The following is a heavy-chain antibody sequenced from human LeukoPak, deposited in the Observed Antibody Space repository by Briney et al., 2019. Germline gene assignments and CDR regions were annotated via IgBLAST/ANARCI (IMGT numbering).Heavy chain of an antibody. J-gene: IGHJ4*02. CDR3: ARGGGTTFYYFDF. Sequence: PSETLSLTCTVSGGSISSYYWTWIRQPPGKGLEWLGYISDSGSTDYNPSLRSRVTMSVDTSRNQFFLKLSSLTAADTAMYYCARGGGTTFYYFDFWGQGALVTVSS. CDR2: ISDSGST. V-gene: IGHV4-59*01. CDR1: GGSISSYY. D-gene: IGHD1-1*01.